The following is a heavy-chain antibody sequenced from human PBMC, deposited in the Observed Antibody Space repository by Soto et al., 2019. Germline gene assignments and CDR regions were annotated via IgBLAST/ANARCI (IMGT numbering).Heavy chain of an antibody. D-gene: IGHD3-22*01. CDR2: FYTDGSR. V-gene: IGHV3-53*01. CDR1: GFSVSSNY. Sequence: EVQLVESGGGLIQPGGSLRLSCAASGFSVSSNYMSWVRQAPGKGLEWFSVFYTDGSRYYADSVKGRCTMSRDTSKNTLNLQMNSLRAEDTAVYYCTREDYYGSKMHGMDVWGQGTTVTVSS. J-gene: IGHJ6*02. CDR3: TREDYYGSKMHGMDV.